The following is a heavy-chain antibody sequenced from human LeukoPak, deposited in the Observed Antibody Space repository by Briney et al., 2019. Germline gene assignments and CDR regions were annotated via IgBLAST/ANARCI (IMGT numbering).Heavy chain of an antibody. CDR1: GGSISSYY. CDR2: IYYSGST. D-gene: IGHD6-19*01. J-gene: IGHJ4*02. CDR3: ARVRGYSSGWYGYYFDY. V-gene: IGHV4-59*01. Sequence: SETLSLTCTVSGGSISSYYWSWIRQPPGKGLEWIGYIYYSGSTNYNPSLKSQVTISVDTSKNQFSLKLSSVTAADTAVYYCARVRGYSSGWYGYYFDYWGQGTLVTVSS.